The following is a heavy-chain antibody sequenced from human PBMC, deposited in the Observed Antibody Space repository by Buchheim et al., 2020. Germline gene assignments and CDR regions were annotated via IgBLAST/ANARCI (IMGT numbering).Heavy chain of an antibody. Sequence: QVQLVQSGAEVKKPGASVKVSCKASGYTFTGYYMHWVRQAPGQGLEWMGWMNPNSGNTGYAQKFQGRVTMTRNTSISTAYMELSSLRSEDTAVYYCARGLFSSSWYGNWFDPWGQGTL. D-gene: IGHD6-13*01. V-gene: IGHV1-8*02. CDR1: GYTFTGYY. J-gene: IGHJ5*02. CDR3: ARGLFSSSWYGNWFDP. CDR2: MNPNSGNT.